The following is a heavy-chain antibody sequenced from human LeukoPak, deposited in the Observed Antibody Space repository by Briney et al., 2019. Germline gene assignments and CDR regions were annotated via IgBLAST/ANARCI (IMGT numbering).Heavy chain of an antibody. Sequence: SETVSCMASGGTFSSYAISWVRQAPGQGLEWMGGIIPIFGTANYAQKFQGRVTITADESTSTAYMELSSLRSEDTAVYYCARGRTIFGVVTPPRVSDYYYGMDVWGQGTTVTVSS. D-gene: IGHD3-3*01. CDR3: ARGRTIFGVVTPPRVSDYYYGMDV. V-gene: IGHV1-69*13. CDR1: GGTFSSYA. CDR2: IIPIFGTA. J-gene: IGHJ6*02.